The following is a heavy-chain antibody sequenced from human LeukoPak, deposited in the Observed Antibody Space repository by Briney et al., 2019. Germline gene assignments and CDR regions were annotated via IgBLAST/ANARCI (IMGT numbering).Heavy chain of an antibody. V-gene: IGHV3-23*01. CDR1: GFTFSSYA. CDR3: AKEGIVVVPAAKAPVMDV. J-gene: IGHJ6*03. D-gene: IGHD2-2*01. CDR2: ISGSGGST. Sequence: PGESLRLSCAASGFTFSSYAMSWVRQAPGKGLEWVSAISGSGGSTYYADSVKGRFTISRDNSKNTLYLQMNSLRAEDTAVYYCAKEGIVVVPAAKAPVMDVWGKGTTVTVSS.